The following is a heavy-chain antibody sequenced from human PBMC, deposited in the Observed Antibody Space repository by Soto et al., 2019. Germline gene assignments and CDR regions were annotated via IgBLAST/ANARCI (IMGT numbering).Heavy chain of an antibody. Sequence: GSGPTLVNPTETLTLTRTFSGFSLTSPGMCVSWIRQSPGKALEWLALIERDDDDKYYSTSLKTRLTISKDTRKNQVVLTMANMEPADTATYYCARSIRGPRRFNGMDVWGQGTTVTVSS. J-gene: IGHJ6*02. CDR1: GFSLTSPGMC. CDR2: IERDDDDK. V-gene: IGHV2-70*13. CDR3: ARSIRGPRRFNGMDV. D-gene: IGHD1-20*01.